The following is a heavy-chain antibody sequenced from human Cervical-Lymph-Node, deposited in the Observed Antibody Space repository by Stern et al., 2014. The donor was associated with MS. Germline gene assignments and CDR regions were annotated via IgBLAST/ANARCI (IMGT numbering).Heavy chain of an antibody. Sequence: EVQLVESGGGLVRPGGSLRLSCAASGFIFSTYSMNWVRQAPGKGLEWLASISSGGTYTYYADSVQGRFTISRDNGNNSLFLQMNSLRAEDTAVYYCARDGYSQYWGQGTLVTVSS. CDR1: GFIFSTYS. V-gene: IGHV3-21*01. J-gene: IGHJ4*02. CDR2: ISSGGTYT. D-gene: IGHD6-13*01. CDR3: ARDGYSQY.